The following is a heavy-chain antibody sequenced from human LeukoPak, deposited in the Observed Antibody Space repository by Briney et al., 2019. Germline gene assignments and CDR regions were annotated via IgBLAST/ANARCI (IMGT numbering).Heavy chain of an antibody. CDR3: ARGATGVTTSEYYYYYYMDV. CDR2: IYYSGST. CDR1: GGSISSYY. Sequence: PSETLSLTCTVSGGSISSYYWSWIRQPPGKGLEWIGYIYYSGSTNYNPSLKSRVTISVDTSKNQFSLKLSSVTAADTAVYYCARGATGVTTSEYYYYYYMDVWGKGTTVTVSS. D-gene: IGHD4-11*01. V-gene: IGHV4-59*01. J-gene: IGHJ6*03.